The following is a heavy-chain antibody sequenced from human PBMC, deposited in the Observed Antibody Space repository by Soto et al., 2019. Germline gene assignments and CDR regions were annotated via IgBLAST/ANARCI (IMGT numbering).Heavy chain of an antibody. J-gene: IGHJ6*03. CDR2: MNPNSGNT. V-gene: IGHV1-8*01. D-gene: IGHD4-4*01. CDR3: AVGYINYESYYYYMDV. CDR1: GYTFTSYD. Sequence: ASVKVSCKASGYTFTSYDINWVRQATGQGLEWMGWMNPNSGNTGYAQKFQGRVTMTRNTSISTAYMELSSLRSEDTAVYYCAVGYINYESYYYYMDVWGKGTTVTVSS.